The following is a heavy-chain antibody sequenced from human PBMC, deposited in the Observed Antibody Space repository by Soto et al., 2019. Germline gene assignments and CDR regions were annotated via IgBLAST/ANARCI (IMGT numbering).Heavy chain of an antibody. CDR1: GFTFSTYA. Sequence: GGSLRLSCAASGFTFSTYAMSWVRQSPGKGLEWVSAMSGSGATTHHADSVKGRFTISRDNSKNTLYLQLNSLRAEDTAVYYCARDAGESHYYCGMDACGPRTIVTLSS. V-gene: IGHV3-23*01. J-gene: IGHJ6*02. CDR2: MSGSGATT. D-gene: IGHD4-17*01. CDR3: ARDAGESHYYCGMDA.